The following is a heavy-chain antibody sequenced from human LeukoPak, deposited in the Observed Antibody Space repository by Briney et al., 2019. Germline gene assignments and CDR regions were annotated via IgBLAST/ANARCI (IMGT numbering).Heavy chain of an antibody. V-gene: IGHV3-73*01. J-gene: IGHJ4*02. CDR1: GFTFSGSA. CDR2: IRSKANNYAT. D-gene: IGHD3-22*01. CDR3: TGDNFDSSVKFDY. Sequence: GGSLRLSCVVSGFTFSGSAVHWVRQSSGKGLEWVGRIRSKANNYATAYAASVKGRFTISRDDSKNTAYLQMNSLKTEDTAVYYCTGDNFDSSVKFDYWGQGTLVTVSS.